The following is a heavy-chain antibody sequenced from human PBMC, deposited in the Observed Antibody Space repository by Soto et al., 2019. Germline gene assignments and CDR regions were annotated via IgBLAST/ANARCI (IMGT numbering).Heavy chain of an antibody. CDR2: IYYSGST. CDR1: GGSISSGGYY. J-gene: IGHJ4*02. V-gene: IGHV4-31*03. CDR3: ARGGVTYYYDSSGFGYFDY. D-gene: IGHD3-22*01. Sequence: PSETLSLTCTVSGGSISSGGYYWSWIRQHPGKGLEWIGYIYYSGSTYYNPSLKSRVTISVDTSKNQFSLKLSSVTAADTAAYYCARGGVTYYYDSSGFGYFDYWGQGTLVTVSS.